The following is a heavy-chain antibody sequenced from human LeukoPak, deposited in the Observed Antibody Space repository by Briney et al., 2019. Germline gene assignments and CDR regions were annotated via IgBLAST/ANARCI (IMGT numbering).Heavy chain of an antibody. J-gene: IGHJ4*02. CDR3: ARTDDGSSPDY. D-gene: IGHD6-6*01. CDR1: GFTFSSYS. V-gene: IGHV3-48*04. Sequence: GRSLRLSCAASGFTFSSYSMNWVRQAPGKGLEWVSYISSSSSTIYYADSVKGRFTISRDNAKNSLYLQMNSLRAEDTAVYYCARTDDGSSPDYWGQGTLVTVSS. CDR2: ISSSSSTI.